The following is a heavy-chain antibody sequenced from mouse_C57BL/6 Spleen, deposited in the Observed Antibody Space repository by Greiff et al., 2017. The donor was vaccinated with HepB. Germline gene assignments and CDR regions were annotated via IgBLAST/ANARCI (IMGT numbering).Heavy chain of an antibody. CDR3: ARWGLFHWYFDV. J-gene: IGHJ1*03. D-gene: IGHD2-13*01. Sequence: QVHVKQPGTELVKPGASVKLSCKASGYTFTSYWMHWVKQRPGQGLEWIGNINPSNGGTNYNEKFKSKATLTADTSSSTAYMQLSSLTAEDSAVYYCARWGLFHWYFDVWGTGTTVTVSS. V-gene: IGHV1-53*01. CDR1: GYTFTSYW. CDR2: INPSNGGT.